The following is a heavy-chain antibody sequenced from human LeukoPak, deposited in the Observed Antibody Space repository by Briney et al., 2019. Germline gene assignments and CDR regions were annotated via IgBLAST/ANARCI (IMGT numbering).Heavy chain of an antibody. D-gene: IGHD3-22*01. J-gene: IGHJ4*02. CDR2: ITHTTSYI. CDR3: ARLRRTSDSSGYYYYYDY. V-gene: IGHV3-21*01. CDR1: GLGFSSFS. Sequence: GGSLRLSCAASGLGFSSFSFNWIRQAPGKGLEWVSSITHTTSYIYYADSVRGRFTNSRENAKNSLYLQMNSLRAEDTAVYYCARLRRTSDSSGYYYYYDYWGQGTLVTVSS.